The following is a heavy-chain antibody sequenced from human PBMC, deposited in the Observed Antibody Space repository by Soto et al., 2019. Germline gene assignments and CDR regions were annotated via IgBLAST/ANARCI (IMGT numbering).Heavy chain of an antibody. CDR1: GSTFTNYD. D-gene: IGHD3-10*01. CDR3: VTWALRGGDTGFY. V-gene: IGHV1-8*01. Sequence: QVQLVQSGAEVKKPGASVRVSCQTSGSTFTNYDINWVRQAAGQGLEWMGWMSPNSVNTGYAQIFQGRVSMTRDTSISTAYMELSSLRSEDTAVYYCVTWALRGGDTGFYWGQGTMVTVSS. CDR2: MSPNSVNT. J-gene: IGHJ4*02.